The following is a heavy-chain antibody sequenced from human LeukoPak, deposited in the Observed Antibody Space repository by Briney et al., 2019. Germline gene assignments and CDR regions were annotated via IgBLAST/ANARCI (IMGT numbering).Heavy chain of an antibody. CDR1: GFTFSSYA. D-gene: IGHD5-12*01. V-gene: IGHV3-23*01. J-gene: IGHJ4*02. CDR3: ARGPSGYHNT. CDR2: ISGSGGRT. Sequence: GGSLRLSCAASGFTFSSYAMSWVRQVPGKGLEWVASISGSGGRTYYADSVKGRFTISRDNSKNTLYLQMNNLRAEDTAVYYCARGPSGYHNTGGQGTLVTVSS.